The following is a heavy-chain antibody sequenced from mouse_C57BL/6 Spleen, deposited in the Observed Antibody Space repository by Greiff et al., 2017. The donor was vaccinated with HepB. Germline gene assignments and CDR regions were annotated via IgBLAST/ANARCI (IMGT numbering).Heavy chain of an antibody. CDR3: TRRRYYGSSYAMDY. CDR1: GYTFTDYE. Sequence: QVQLQQSGAELVRPGASVTLSCKASGYTFTDYEMHWVKQTPVHGLEWIGAIDPETGGTAYNQKFKGQAILTSDKSSSTAYMELRSLTSEDSAVYYCTRRRYYGSSYAMDYWGQGTSVTVSS. D-gene: IGHD1-1*01. V-gene: IGHV1-15*01. J-gene: IGHJ4*01. CDR2: IDPETGGT.